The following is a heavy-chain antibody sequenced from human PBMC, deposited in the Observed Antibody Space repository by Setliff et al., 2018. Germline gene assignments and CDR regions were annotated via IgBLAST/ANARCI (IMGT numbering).Heavy chain of an antibody. CDR2: IIPMFGTP. V-gene: IGHV1-69*05. J-gene: IGHJ5*02. CDR3: ARSPAVLGIVYLDP. D-gene: IGHD2-15*01. CDR1: GDSFNNYA. Sequence: SVKVSCKASGDSFNNYAISWVRQAPGQGLEWMGGIIPMFGTPAYAQKFQDRVTITTDESTSTAYMELDSLRSEDTAVYYCARSPAVLGIVYLDPWGQRTLVTVSS.